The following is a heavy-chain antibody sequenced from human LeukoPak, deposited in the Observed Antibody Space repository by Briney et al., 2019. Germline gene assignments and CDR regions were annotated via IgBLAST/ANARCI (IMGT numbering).Heavy chain of an antibody. CDR3: ARVWFGEAFDY. Sequence: GRSLRLSCAASGFTFSSYGMHWVRQAPGKGLEWVAVISYDGSNKYYADSVKGRFTISRDNSKNTLYLQMNSLRAEDTAVYYCARVWFGEAFDYWGQGTLVTVSS. CDR1: GFTFSSYG. CDR2: ISYDGSNK. J-gene: IGHJ4*02. D-gene: IGHD3-10*01. V-gene: IGHV3-30*03.